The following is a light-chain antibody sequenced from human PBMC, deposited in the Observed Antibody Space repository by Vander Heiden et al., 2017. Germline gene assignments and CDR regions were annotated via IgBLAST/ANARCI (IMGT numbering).Light chain of an antibody. CDR2: GAS. CDR3: QQYGSSPFT. J-gene: IGKJ3*01. V-gene: IGKV3-20*01. Sequence: EIVLTQSPGTLSLSPGESATLSCRASQSVSSSYLAWYQQKPGQAPRLLIYGASSRATGIPGSFSGSGSGTDFTLTISRLEAEDFAVYYCQQYGSSPFTFGPGTKVDIK. CDR1: QSVSSSY.